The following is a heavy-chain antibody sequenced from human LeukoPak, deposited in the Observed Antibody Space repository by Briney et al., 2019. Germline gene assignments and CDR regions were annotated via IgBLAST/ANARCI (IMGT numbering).Heavy chain of an antibody. Sequence: GGSLRLSCAASGFTVSSNYMSWVRQAPGKGLEWVSAISGSGGNTYSADSVKGRCTISRDNSKKTLFLHMNSLRAEDTAVYYCARGMSATSGYLELEYWGQGTLVTVST. V-gene: IGHV3-53*01. J-gene: IGHJ4*02. D-gene: IGHD3-22*01. CDR1: GFTVSSNY. CDR2: ISGSGGNT. CDR3: ARGMSATSGYLELEY.